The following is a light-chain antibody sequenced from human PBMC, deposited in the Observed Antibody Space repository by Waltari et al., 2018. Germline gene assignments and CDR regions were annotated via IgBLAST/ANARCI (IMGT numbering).Light chain of an antibody. CDR2: KVS. V-gene: IGKV2-30*02. CDR1: QSLVHSDGNTY. J-gene: IGKJ1*01. Sequence: DVVMTQSPLSLPVTLGQPASISCRSSQSLVHSDGNTYLSWFQQRPGQSPRRLIYKVSNRDSGVPDRFIGSGSGTDFTLKISRVEAEDIAIYYCMQGIHWPRSFGQGTKVEIE. CDR3: MQGIHWPRS.